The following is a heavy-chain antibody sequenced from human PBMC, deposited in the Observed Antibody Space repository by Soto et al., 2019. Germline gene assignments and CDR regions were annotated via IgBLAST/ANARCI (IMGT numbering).Heavy chain of an antibody. J-gene: IGHJ3*02. CDR2: ISTYNSNT. CDR3: ARGPHGDYADAFDI. CDR1: GYTFTNYG. Sequence: ASVKVSCKASGYTFTNYGISWVRQAPGQGLEWMGWISTYNSNTNYAQKLQGRVSMTTETSTSTAYLELRSLRSDDTAMYYCARGPHGDYADAFDIWGQGTMVTVSS. V-gene: IGHV1-18*01. D-gene: IGHD4-17*01.